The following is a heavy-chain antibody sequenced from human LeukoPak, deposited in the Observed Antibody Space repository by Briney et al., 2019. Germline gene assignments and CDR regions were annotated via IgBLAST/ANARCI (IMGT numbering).Heavy chain of an antibody. Sequence: GGSLRLSCAASGFTFDDYGMSWVRQAPGKGLEWVSGINWNGGSTGYADFVKGRFTISRDNAKNSLYLQMNSLRAEDTALYYCARSGSSSWYAPWFDPWGQGTLVTVSS. D-gene: IGHD6-13*01. CDR2: INWNGGST. J-gene: IGHJ5*02. V-gene: IGHV3-20*04. CDR3: ARSGSSSWYAPWFDP. CDR1: GFTFDDYG.